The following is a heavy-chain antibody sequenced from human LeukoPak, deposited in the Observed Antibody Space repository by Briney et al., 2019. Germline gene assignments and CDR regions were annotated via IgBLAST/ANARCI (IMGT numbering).Heavy chain of an antibody. CDR2: IIPILGIA. J-gene: IGHJ4*02. V-gene: IGHV1-69*04. CDR3: ARDPVAMYYFDY. CDR1: GGTFSSYA. D-gene: IGHD5-12*01. Sequence: GASVKVSCKASGGTFSSYAISWVRQAPGQGLEWMGRIIPILGIANYARKFQGRVTITADKSTSTAYMELSSLRSEDTAVYYCARDPVAMYYFDYWGQGTLVTVSS.